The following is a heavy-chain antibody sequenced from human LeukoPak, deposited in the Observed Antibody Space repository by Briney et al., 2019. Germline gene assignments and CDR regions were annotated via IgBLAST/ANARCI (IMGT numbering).Heavy chain of an antibody. Sequence: GGSLRLSCAASGFTFSTYNRNWVRQAPGKGLEWVSSITSSSSYIYYAESGRGRFTISRDNAKNSLYLQVNSLRAEDTAVYYCARDPYSGGYGDYYYYYMDLWGQGTTVTISS. CDR2: ITSSSSYI. J-gene: IGHJ6*03. D-gene: IGHD1-26*01. V-gene: IGHV3-21*01. CDR3: ARDPYSGGYGDYYYYYMDL. CDR1: GFTFSTYN.